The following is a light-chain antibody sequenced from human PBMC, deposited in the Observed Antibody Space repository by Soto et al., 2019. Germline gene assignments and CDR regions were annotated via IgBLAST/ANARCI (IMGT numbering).Light chain of an antibody. Sequence: QLVLTQPASVSGSPRQSITISCTGASSDVGGYTYVSWYQQHPGKAPKLIIYEVNNRPSGVSHRFSGSKSGNTASLTISGLQAEDEADYYCSSYTSSSTLYVFGTGTKLTVL. CDR3: SSYTSSSTLYV. V-gene: IGLV2-14*01. CDR1: SSDVGGYTY. J-gene: IGLJ1*01. CDR2: EVN.